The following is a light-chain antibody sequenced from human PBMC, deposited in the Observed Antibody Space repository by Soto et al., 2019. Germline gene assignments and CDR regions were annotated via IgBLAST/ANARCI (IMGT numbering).Light chain of an antibody. CDR3: QQYDSYPWT. CDR1: QSISSW. Sequence: DIQMTQSPSTLSAFVGDRVIIACRASQSISSWLAWYQQKPGTAPKLLIYKASGLESGVPSRFSGSGSGTEFTLTISSLQPDDFATYYCQQYDSYPWTFGQGTKVEIK. J-gene: IGKJ1*01. CDR2: KAS. V-gene: IGKV1-5*03.